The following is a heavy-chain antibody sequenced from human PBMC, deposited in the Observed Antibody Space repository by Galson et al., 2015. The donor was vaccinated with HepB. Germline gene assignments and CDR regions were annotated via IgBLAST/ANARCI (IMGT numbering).Heavy chain of an antibody. CDR1: GFTFSTYP. Sequence: SLRLSCAASGFTFSTYPMSWVRQAPGKGLEWVSVSSEGSGSGHYTHYADSVKGRFTISRDNSKNTLYLQMNNLRVEDTAVYYWARRISYYENGANYYQTRFDYWGQGTLVSVSS. CDR2: SSEGSGSGHYT. J-gene: IGHJ4*02. V-gene: IGHV3-23*01. CDR3: ARRISYYENGANYYQTRFDY. D-gene: IGHD3-22*01.